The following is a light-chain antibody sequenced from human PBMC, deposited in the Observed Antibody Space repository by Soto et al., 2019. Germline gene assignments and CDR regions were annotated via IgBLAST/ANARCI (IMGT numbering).Light chain of an antibody. V-gene: IGKV1-5*01. Sequence: IRMTQSPSTLSASVGDRVTVTCRASDNIFTYVAWYQHRAGGAPKLLIFDASTLQSGVPPRFSGGESGTDFTLTINGLQPEDSASYYCQHYTLYSGPFGQGTYV. CDR1: DNIFTY. CDR2: DAS. CDR3: QHYTLYSGP. J-gene: IGKJ1*01.